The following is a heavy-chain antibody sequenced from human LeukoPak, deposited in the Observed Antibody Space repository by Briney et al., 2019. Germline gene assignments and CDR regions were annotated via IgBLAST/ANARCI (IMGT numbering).Heavy chain of an antibody. J-gene: IGHJ4*02. CDR3: ARDPWFGEPYFDY. CDR2: ISYDGSNK. D-gene: IGHD3-10*01. Sequence: GGSLRLSCAASGFTFSSYAMHWVRQAPGKGLGWVAVISYDGSNKYYADFVKGRFTISRDNSKNTLYLQMNSLRAEDTAVYYCARDPWFGEPYFDYWGQGTLVTVSS. V-gene: IGHV3-30-3*01. CDR1: GFTFSSYA.